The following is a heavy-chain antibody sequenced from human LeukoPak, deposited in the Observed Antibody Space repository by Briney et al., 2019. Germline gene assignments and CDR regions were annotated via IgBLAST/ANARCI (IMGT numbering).Heavy chain of an antibody. CDR2: IYTSGST. Sequence: SETLSLTCTVSGGSISSYYWSWIRQPAGKGLEWIGRIYTSGSTNYNPSLKSRVTMLVDTSKNQFPLKLSPVTAADTAVYYCARDLGSGSYTWFDPWGQGTLVTVSS. V-gene: IGHV4-4*07. D-gene: IGHD3-10*01. CDR1: GGSISSYY. J-gene: IGHJ5*02. CDR3: ARDLGSGSYTWFDP.